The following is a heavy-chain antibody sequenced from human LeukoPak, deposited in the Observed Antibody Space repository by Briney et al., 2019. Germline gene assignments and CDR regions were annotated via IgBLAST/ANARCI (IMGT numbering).Heavy chain of an antibody. J-gene: IGHJ4*02. V-gene: IGHV3-30*18. CDR3: AKDRLAQSGNSYGYDYFDY. CDR1: GFTFSSYG. CDR2: ISYAGNNQ. Sequence: PGGSLRLSCAASGFTFSSYGMHWVRQAPGKGLEWVAAISYAGNNQFYEDSVKGRFTISRDNSKNMLYLQMNSPQPEDTAVYFCAKDRLAQSGNSYGYDYFDYWGQGTLVTVSS. D-gene: IGHD5-18*01.